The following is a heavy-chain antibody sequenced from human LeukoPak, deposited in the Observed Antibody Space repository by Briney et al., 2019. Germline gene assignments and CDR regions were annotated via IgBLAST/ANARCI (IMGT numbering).Heavy chain of an antibody. CDR2: ISAYNGNT. J-gene: IGHJ6*03. V-gene: IGHV1-18*01. CDR1: GYTFTSYG. CDR3: ARLERGSSGWYLGYYYYYMDV. Sequence: ASVKVSCTASGYTFTSYGISWVRQAPGQGLEWMGWISAYNGNTNYAQKLQGRVTMTTDTSTSTAYMELRSLRSDDTAVYYCARLERGSSGWYLGYYYYYMDVWGKGTTVTISS. D-gene: IGHD6-19*01.